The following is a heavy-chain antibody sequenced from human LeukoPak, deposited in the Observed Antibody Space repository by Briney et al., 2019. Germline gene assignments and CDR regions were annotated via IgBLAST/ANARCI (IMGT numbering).Heavy chain of an antibody. CDR1: GYTFTSYD. CDR3: ARGRAVAGPVKH. CDR2: MNPNSGNT. Sequence: ASVKVSCKASGYTFTSYDINWVRQATGQGLEWMGWMNPNSGNTGYAQKFQGRVTMTRNTSISTAYMELSSLRSEDTAVYYCARGRAVAGPVKHWGQGTLVAVSS. D-gene: IGHD6-19*01. V-gene: IGHV1-8*01. J-gene: IGHJ1*01.